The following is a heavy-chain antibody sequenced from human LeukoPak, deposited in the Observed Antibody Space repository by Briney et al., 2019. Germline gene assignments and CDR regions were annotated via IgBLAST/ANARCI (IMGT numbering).Heavy chain of an antibody. Sequence: PGGSLRLSCAASGLTFSSYTMNWVRQAPGKGLEWVSCICKGSDYTYYADSVKGRFTISRDNAKNSVDLQMNSLRAEDTALYYCAREEDSSAIRSSDGMDVWGQGTTVTVS. CDR2: ICKGSDYT. D-gene: IGHD6-6*01. CDR3: AREEDSSAIRSSDGMDV. V-gene: IGHV3-21*01. J-gene: IGHJ6*02. CDR1: GLTFSSYT.